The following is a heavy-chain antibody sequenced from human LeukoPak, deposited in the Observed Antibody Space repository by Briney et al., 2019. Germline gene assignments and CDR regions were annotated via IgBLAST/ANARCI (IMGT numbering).Heavy chain of an antibody. CDR2: IKQDGIEQ. CDR3: ARDRLHYDSLTGYPAD. CDR1: GFTFSSFW. D-gene: IGHD3-9*01. V-gene: IGHV3-7*05. J-gene: IGHJ4*02. Sequence: GGSLRLSCAVSGFTFSSFWMSWVRQAPGKGLDWVANIKQDGIEQYYVDSVKGRFTISRDNAKNSLYLQMNSLRVDDTAVYYCARDRLHYDSLTGYPADWGQGTLVTVSS.